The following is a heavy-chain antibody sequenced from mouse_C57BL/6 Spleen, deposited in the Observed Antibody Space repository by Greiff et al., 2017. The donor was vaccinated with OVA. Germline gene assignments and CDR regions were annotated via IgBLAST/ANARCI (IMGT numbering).Heavy chain of an antibody. CDR2: INPNNGGT. V-gene: IGHV1-26*01. J-gene: IGHJ3*01. CDR3: ASGYGAY. Sequence: VQLQQSGPELVKPGASVKISCKASGYTFTDYYMNWVKQSHGKSLEWIGDINPNNGGTSYNQKFKGKATLTVDKSSSTAYMELRSLTSEDSAVYYCASGYGAYWGQGTLVTVSA. CDR1: GYTFTDYY. D-gene: IGHD1-2*01.